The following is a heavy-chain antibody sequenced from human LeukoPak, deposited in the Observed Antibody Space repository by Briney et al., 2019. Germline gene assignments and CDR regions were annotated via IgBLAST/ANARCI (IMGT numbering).Heavy chain of an antibody. J-gene: IGHJ4*02. CDR1: GGSISSGGYY. CDR2: INHSGST. D-gene: IGHD3-22*01. Sequence: PSETLSLTCAVSGGSISSGGYYWSWIRQPPGKGLEWIVEINHSGSTNYNPSLKSRITISVDTSKNQFSLKLSSVAAADTAVYYCARHRGHLGSSGYYFDYWGQGTLVTVSS. CDR3: ARHRGHLGSSGYYFDY. V-gene: IGHV4-34*01.